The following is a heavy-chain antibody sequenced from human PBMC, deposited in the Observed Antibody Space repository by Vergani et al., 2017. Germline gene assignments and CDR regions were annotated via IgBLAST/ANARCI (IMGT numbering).Heavy chain of an antibody. J-gene: IGHJ4*02. CDR3: ARDAGNSWDYFDN. V-gene: IGHV3-21*01. Sequence: EVQLVESGGGLVKPGGSLRLSCAASGFTFSSYSMNWVRQAPGKGLEWVSSISSSGTYIYYADSVKGRFTIYRDNAKNSLYLQMNSLRAEDTAVYYCARDAGNSWDYFDNWGQGTLVTVSS. D-gene: IGHD2-2*01. CDR2: ISSSGTYI. CDR1: GFTFSSYS.